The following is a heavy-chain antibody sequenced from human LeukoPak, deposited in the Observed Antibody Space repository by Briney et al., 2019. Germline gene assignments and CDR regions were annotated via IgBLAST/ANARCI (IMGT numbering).Heavy chain of an antibody. CDR2: IYYSGST. J-gene: IGHJ4*02. D-gene: IGHD3-22*01. CDR3: ARVGFHSSGYYFLGNEN. CDR1: GGSISSYY. V-gene: IGHV4-59*01. Sequence: SETLSLTCTVSGGSISSYYWNWIRQPPGKGLEWIGYIYYSGSTNYNPSLKSRVTITVDTSKNQFSLKLNSMTAADTAMYYCARVGFHSSGYYFLGNENWGQGTLVTVSS.